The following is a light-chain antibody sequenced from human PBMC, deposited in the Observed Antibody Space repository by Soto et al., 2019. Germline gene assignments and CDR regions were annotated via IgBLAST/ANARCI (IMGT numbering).Light chain of an antibody. J-gene: IGLJ2*01. CDR1: SSDVGAYNY. CDR3: SSYTTSSTLDVV. V-gene: IGLV2-14*01. CDR2: EVS. Sequence: QSALTQPASVSGSPGQSITISCTGTSSDVGAYNYVSWYQQYPGKDPKLMIYEVSNRPSGVSNRFSGSKSGNTASLTISGLQAEDEADYYCSSYTTSSTLDVVFGGGTKVTVL.